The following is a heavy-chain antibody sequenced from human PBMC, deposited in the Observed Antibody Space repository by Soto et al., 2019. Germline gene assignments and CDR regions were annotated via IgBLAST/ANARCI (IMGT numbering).Heavy chain of an antibody. V-gene: IGHV2-5*02. Sequence: QITLKESGPTLVKPTQTLTLTCTFSGFSLSTSGVGVGWIRQPPGKALEWLALIYWDDDKRYSPSLNSRLTIXKXXXXXQVXXXXXXXXXXXTATYXCAHSRPPRLLDHWGQGTLVTVSS. J-gene: IGHJ4*02. D-gene: IGHD6-6*01. CDR1: GFSLSTSGVG. CDR3: AHSRPPRLLDH. CDR2: IYWDDDK.